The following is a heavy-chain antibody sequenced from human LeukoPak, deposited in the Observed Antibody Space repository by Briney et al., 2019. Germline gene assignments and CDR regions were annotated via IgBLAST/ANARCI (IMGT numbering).Heavy chain of an antibody. J-gene: IGHJ3*02. CDR3: ARTYSAAGRIYWFGISRGHAFDT. V-gene: IGHV4-59*01. D-gene: IGHD3-10*01. CDR1: GGSISSYY. CDR2: IYYSGST. Sequence: SETLPLTCTVSGGSISSYYWSWIRQPPGKGLEWIGYIYYSGSTNYNPSLKSRVTISVDTSKNQFSLKLSSVTAADTAVYYCARTYSAAGRIYWFGISRGHAFDTWGQGTMVTVSS.